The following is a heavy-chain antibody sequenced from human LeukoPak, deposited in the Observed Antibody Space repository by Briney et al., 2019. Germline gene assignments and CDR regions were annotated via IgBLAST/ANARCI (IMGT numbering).Heavy chain of an antibody. CDR1: GFTFSSYS. CDR3: AKVVPTPPLGYMDV. V-gene: IGHV3-21*04. CDR2: ISSSSSYI. D-gene: IGHD4/OR15-4a*01. Sequence: GSLRLSCAASGFTFSSYSMNWVRQAPGKGLEWVSSISSSSSYIYYADSVKGRFIITRDNSKNTLYLQMNSLRAEDTAVYYCAKVVPTPPLGYMDVWGKGTTVTVSS. J-gene: IGHJ6*03.